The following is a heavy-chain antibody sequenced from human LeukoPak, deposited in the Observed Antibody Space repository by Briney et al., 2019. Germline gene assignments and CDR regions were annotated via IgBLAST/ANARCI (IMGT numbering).Heavy chain of an antibody. CDR1: GLTVDEYG. V-gene: IGHV3-7*01. D-gene: IGHD2-15*01. J-gene: IGHJ4*02. Sequence: PGGSLRLSCAASGLTVDEYGMHWVRQAPGEGLEWVAIITQDGSQKIYLGSVRGRFTISTDTAKNSLYLLMNSLRAEDTAVYYCASASLSSLLTFDNWGQGTLVTVSS. CDR2: ITQDGSQK. CDR3: ASASLSSLLTFDN.